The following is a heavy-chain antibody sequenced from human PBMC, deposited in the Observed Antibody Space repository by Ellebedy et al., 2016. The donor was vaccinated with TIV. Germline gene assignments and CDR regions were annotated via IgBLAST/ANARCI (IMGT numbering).Heavy chain of an antibody. J-gene: IGHJ4*02. Sequence: MPSETLSLTCTVSGGSISSYYWSWIRQTAGKGLEWIGRIYTGGNTYYNPSLKSRITMSLDTSKNHFSLKLSSVTAADTAVYYCARAPRGYGYVGEDYWGQGTLVTVSS. D-gene: IGHD5-18*01. CDR1: GGSISSYY. CDR3: ARAPRGYGYVGEDY. V-gene: IGHV4-4*07. CDR2: IYTGGNT.